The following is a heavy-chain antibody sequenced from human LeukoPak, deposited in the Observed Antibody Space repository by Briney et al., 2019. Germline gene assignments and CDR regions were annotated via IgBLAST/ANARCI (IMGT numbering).Heavy chain of an antibody. J-gene: IGHJ5*02. CDR3: ARVKWFGELFRPKNWFDP. CDR1: GGSISSGDYY. CDR2: IYYSGGT. D-gene: IGHD3-10*01. V-gene: IGHV4-30-4*01. Sequence: PSETLSLTCTVSGGSISSGDYYWSWIRQPPGKGLEWIGYIYYSGGTYYNPSLKSRVTISVDTSKNQFSLKLSSVTAADTAVYYCARVKWFGELFRPKNWFDPWGQGTLVTVSS.